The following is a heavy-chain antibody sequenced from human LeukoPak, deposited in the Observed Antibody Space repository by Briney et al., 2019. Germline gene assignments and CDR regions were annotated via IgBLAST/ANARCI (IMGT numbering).Heavy chain of an antibody. CDR3: ARDLVLRTLEWPPGPMDV. V-gene: IGHV1-46*01. D-gene: IGHD3-3*01. CDR1: GHTFTSYY. J-gene: IGHJ6*02. Sequence: ASVKVSCKASGHTFTSYYMHWVRQAPGQGLEWMGVINPSGGSTSYAQKFQGRVTMTRDTSTSTVYMELSSLRSEDTAVYYCARDLVLRTLEWPPGPMDVWGQGTTVTVSS. CDR2: INPSGGST.